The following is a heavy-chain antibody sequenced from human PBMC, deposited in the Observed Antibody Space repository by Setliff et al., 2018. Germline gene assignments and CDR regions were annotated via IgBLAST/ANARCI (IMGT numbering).Heavy chain of an antibody. CDR1: GYTFTGYY. D-gene: IGHD3-16*01. CDR2: IIPIFGTA. CDR3: ARDSVEQRLWNYYYGMDV. J-gene: IGHJ6*02. Sequence: RASVKVSCKASGYTFTGYYMHWVRQAPGQGLEWMGGIIPIFGTANYAQKFQGRVTITADESTSTAYMELSSLRSEDTAVYYCARDSVEQRLWNYYYGMDVWGQGTTVTVSS. V-gene: IGHV1-69*13.